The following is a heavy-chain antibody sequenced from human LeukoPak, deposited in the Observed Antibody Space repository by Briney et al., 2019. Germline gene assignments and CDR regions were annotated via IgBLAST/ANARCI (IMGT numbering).Heavy chain of an antibody. J-gene: IGHJ5*02. CDR2: IYSGGST. CDR3: TTIAAAERFNWFDP. Sequence: GGSLRLSCAASGFTVSSNYMSWVRQAPGKGLEWVSVIYSGGSTYYADSVKGRFTISRDNSKNTLYLQMNSLRAEDTAVYYCTTIAAAERFNWFDPWGQGTLVTVYS. V-gene: IGHV3-66*01. D-gene: IGHD6-13*01. CDR1: GFTVSSNY.